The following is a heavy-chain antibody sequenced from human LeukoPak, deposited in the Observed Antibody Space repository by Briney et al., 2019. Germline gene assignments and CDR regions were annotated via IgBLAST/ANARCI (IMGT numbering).Heavy chain of an antibody. CDR1: GYTFIGYY. CDR2: ISPDSGGT. V-gene: IGHV1-2*02. Sequence: ASAKVPCKASGYTFIGYYMHLVRQAPGQGLERMGSISPDSGGTNFAQNFRGRVTLTRYTSISTAYMELNRLTSDDTAVYYCARGRGLSSTSRAFDFWGQGSLVTVSS. J-gene: IGHJ4*02. D-gene: IGHD3-10*01. CDR3: ARGRGLSSTSRAFDF.